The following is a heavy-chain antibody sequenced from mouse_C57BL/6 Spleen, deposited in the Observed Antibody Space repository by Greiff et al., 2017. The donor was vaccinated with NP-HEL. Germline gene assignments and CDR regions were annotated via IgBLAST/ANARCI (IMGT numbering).Heavy chain of an antibody. CDR3: ARQGSSGYGGAMDY. D-gene: IGHD3-2*02. Sequence: EVKLVESGGGLVQPGGSLKLSCAASGFTFSDYYMYWVRQTPEKRLEWVAYISNGGGSTYYPDTVKGRFTISRDNAKNTLYLQMSRLKSEDTAMYYCARQGSSGYGGAMDYWGQGTSVTVSS. J-gene: IGHJ4*01. CDR2: ISNGGGST. CDR1: GFTFSDYY. V-gene: IGHV5-12*01.